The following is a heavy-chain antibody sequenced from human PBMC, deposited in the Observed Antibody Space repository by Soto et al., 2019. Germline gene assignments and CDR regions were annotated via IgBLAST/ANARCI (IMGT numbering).Heavy chain of an antibody. CDR2: INDGNGNT. D-gene: IGHD6-6*01. CDR1: GYTFTSYA. CDR3: AREQLVHFDY. V-gene: IGHV1-3*01. J-gene: IGHJ4*02. Sequence: ASVKVSCKASGYTFTSYAMHWVRQAPGQRLEWMGWINDGNGNTKYSQKFQGRVTITRDTSASTAYMELSSLRSEDTAVYYCAREQLVHFDYWGQGTLVTVSS.